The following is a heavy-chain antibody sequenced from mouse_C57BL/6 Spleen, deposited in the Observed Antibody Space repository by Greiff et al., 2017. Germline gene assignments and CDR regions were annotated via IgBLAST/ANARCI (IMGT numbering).Heavy chain of an antibody. J-gene: IGHJ1*03. V-gene: IGHV1-54*01. D-gene: IGHD1-1*01. CDR1: GYAFTNYL. CDR3: ARGSSYSYWYFDV. Sequence: VQLQQSGAELVRPGTSVKVSCKASGYAFTNYLIEWVKQRPGQGLEWIGVINPGSGGTNYNEKFKGKATLTADKSSSTAYMQLSSLTSEDSAVYFCARGSSYSYWYFDVWGTGTTVTVSA. CDR2: INPGSGGT.